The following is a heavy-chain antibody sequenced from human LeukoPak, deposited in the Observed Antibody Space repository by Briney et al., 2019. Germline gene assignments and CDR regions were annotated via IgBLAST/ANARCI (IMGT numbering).Heavy chain of an antibody. CDR3: ARVLGAETTFDS. Sequence: ASVKVSCKASGYTFTAYYMLWVRQAPGQGLEWMGWVNPNSGGTKYAQKFQGRVNLPRDTPTATGFMELTGLKSDDTAVYFCARVLGAETTFDSWGQGTLVSVSS. D-gene: IGHD4-11*01. CDR1: GYTFTAYY. CDR2: VNPNSGGT. J-gene: IGHJ4*02. V-gene: IGHV1-2*02.